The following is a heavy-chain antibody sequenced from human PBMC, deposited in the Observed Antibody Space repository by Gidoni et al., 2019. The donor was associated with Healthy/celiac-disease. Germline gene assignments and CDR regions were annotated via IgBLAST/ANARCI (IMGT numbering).Heavy chain of an antibody. J-gene: IGHJ4*02. Sequence: QATLKESGPALVKPTQTLPLTCPFSGFSLSTSGMRVSWIRQPPGKAREWLARIDWDDDKFYSTSLKTRLTISKDTSKNQVVLTMTNMDPVDTATYYCARDFESFFDYWGQGTLVTVSS. V-gene: IGHV2-70*04. CDR3: ARDFESFFDY. CDR1: GFSLSTSGMR. CDR2: IDWDDDK.